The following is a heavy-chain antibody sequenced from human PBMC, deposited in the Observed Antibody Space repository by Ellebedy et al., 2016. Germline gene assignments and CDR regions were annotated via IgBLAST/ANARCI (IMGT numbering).Heavy chain of an antibody. CDR1: GYTFTSYA. D-gene: IGHD6-19*01. CDR2: INAGNGNT. V-gene: IGHV1-3*01. CDR3: ARSIWLAYFDY. J-gene: IGHJ4*02. Sequence: ASVKVSCKSSGYTFTSYAMHWVRQAPGQRLEWMGWINAGNGNTKYSQKFQGRVTITRDASASTAYMELSSLRSEDTAVYYCARSIWLAYFDYWGQGTLVTVSS.